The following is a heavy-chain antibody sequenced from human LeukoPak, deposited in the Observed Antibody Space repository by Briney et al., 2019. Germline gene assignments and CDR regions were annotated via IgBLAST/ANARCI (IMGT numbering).Heavy chain of an antibody. J-gene: IGHJ4*02. V-gene: IGHV1-3*01. CDR2: INAGNGNT. CDR3: ARVLRRVGVDTAMVTGY. Sequence: ASVTVSCTASGYTFTSYAMHWVRQAPGQRLEWMGWINAGNGNTKYSQKFQGRATITRDTSASTAYMELSSLRSEDTAVYYCARVLRRVGVDTAMVTGYWGQGTLVTVSS. D-gene: IGHD5-18*01. CDR1: GYTFTSYA.